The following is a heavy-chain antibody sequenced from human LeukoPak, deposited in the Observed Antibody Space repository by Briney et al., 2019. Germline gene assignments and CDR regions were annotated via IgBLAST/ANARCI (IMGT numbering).Heavy chain of an antibody. CDR1: GGSISSSPYY. V-gene: IGHV4-39*07. CDR2: IYYSGST. CDR3: AKAPTVSVGYCSSSSCQADS. D-gene: IGHD2-2*01. Sequence: PSETLSLTCTVSGGSISSSPYYWGWIRQPPGKGLEWIGTIYYSGSTYYTPSLKSRVTISLDTSKNQFSLRVSSVTAADTAVYYCAKAPTVSVGYCSSSSCQADSWGQGTLVTVSS. J-gene: IGHJ5*01.